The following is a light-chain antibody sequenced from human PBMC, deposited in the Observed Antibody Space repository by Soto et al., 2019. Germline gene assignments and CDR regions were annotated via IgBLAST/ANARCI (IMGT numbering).Light chain of an antibody. J-gene: IGLJ3*02. Sequence: QSALTQPASVSGSPGQSITISCTGTSSDIGSYDLVSWYQHHPGKAPKLLIYEGSKRPSGVSNRFSGSKSGNTASLTISGLQAEDEADYYCCSFAGSSIWVFGGVTKLTVL. V-gene: IGLV2-23*01. CDR3: CSFAGSSIWV. CDR1: SSDIGSYDL. CDR2: EGS.